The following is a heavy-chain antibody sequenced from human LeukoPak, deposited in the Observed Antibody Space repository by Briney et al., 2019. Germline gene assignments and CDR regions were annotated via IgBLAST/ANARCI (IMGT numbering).Heavy chain of an antibody. J-gene: IGHJ3*02. CDR2: MNPNSGNT. CDR3: AREANYYDSSGYPYDAFDI. D-gene: IGHD3-22*01. Sequence: RGASVKVSCKASGYTFSSYDINWVRQATGQGLQWMGWMNPNSGNTFYAQKFQGRVTITRNTSISTAYMELSSLRSEDTAVYYCAREANYYDSSGYPYDAFDIWGQGTMLTVSS. V-gene: IGHV1-8*03. CDR1: GYTFSSYD.